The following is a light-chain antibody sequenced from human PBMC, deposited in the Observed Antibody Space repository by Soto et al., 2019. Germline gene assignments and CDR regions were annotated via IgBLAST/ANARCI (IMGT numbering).Light chain of an antibody. CDR2: EVS. Sequence: QSALTQPPSASGSPGQSVTISCTGTRRDVGGYKYVSWYQQHPGKAPKLMIYEVSKRPSGVPDRFSGSKSGNTASLTVSGLQAEDEADYYCNSYAGRNNYVFGTGTKLTVL. J-gene: IGLJ1*01. V-gene: IGLV2-8*01. CDR1: RRDVGGYKY. CDR3: NSYAGRNNYV.